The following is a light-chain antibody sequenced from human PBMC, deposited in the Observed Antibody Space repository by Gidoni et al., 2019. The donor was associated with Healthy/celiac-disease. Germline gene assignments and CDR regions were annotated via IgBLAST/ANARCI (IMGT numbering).Light chain of an antibody. V-gene: IGKV1-39*01. CDR3: QQSYSTPPN. Sequence: DIQMTQSPSSLSASVGDRVTITCRASQSISSYLNWYQQKPGKAPKLLIYAASSWQSGVPSRFSGSGSGTDFTLTISSLQPEDFATYYCQQSYSTPPNFGQGTKLEIK. CDR1: QSISSY. J-gene: IGKJ2*01. CDR2: AAS.